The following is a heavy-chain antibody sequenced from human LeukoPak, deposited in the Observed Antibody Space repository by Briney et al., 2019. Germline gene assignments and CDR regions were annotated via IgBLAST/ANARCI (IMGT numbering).Heavy chain of an antibody. CDR1: GFTVSSNY. J-gene: IGHJ4*02. Sequence: GGSLRLSCAASGFTVSSNYMSWVRQPPGKGLEWVSLIYSGGSTYYADSVKGRFTISRHNAKNSVYLQMNSLRAEDTAVYYCARIPGVVIDYWGQGILVTVSS. D-gene: IGHD3-3*01. CDR3: ARIPGVVIDY. CDR2: IYSGGST. V-gene: IGHV3-53*03.